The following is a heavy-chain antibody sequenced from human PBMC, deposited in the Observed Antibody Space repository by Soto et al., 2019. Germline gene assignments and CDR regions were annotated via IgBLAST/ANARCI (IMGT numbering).Heavy chain of an antibody. J-gene: IGHJ5*02. D-gene: IGHD3-16*01. CDR2: IYYTGTT. V-gene: IGHV4-39*01. CDR3: ARPARDYGNWLGR. Sequence: ETLSHAFPGSGGSISRGHYYWDWIRQPRVKGREWIGSIYYTGTTYYNPSLKSRVTISVDTSKNQFSLKLSSVTAADTAVYYCARPARDYGNWLGRWGQGTVVT. CDR1: GGSISRGHYY.